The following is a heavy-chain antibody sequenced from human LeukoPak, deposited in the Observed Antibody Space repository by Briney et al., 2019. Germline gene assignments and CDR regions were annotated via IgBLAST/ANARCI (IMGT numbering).Heavy chain of an antibody. Sequence: PGRSLRLSCAASGFTFSSYSMHWVRQAPGKGLEWVAFIWHDGSKKYYGDSVQGRFTISRDNAKNTLYLQTNSLRGEDTAVYYCARDWSPMIGGGKGLPYFDDWGQGTLVTVSS. J-gene: IGHJ4*02. V-gene: IGHV3-33*01. CDR2: IWHDGSKK. CDR3: ARDWSPMIGGGKGLPYFDD. CDR1: GFTFSSYS. D-gene: IGHD3-16*01.